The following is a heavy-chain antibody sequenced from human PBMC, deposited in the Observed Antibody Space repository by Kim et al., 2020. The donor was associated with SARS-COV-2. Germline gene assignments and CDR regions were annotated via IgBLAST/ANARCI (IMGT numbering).Heavy chain of an antibody. D-gene: IGHD6-19*01. CDR1: GGSFSGYY. CDR3: ARGKNRIAVAGTDY. CDR2: INHSGST. Sequence: SETLSLTCAVYGGSFSGYYWSWIRQPPGKGLEWIGEINHSGSTNYNPSLKSRVTISVDTSKNQFSLKLSSVTAADTAVYYCARGKNRIAVAGTDYWGQGTLVTVSS. V-gene: IGHV4-34*01. J-gene: IGHJ4*02.